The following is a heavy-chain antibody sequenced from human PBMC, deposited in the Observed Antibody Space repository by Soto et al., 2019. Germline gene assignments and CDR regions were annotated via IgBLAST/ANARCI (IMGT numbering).Heavy chain of an antibody. D-gene: IGHD2-21*02. Sequence: EVQLLESGGGLVQPGGSLRLSCAASGFTFSSYAMSWVRQAPGQGLEWVSAISGSGGSTYYADSVKGRFTISRDNSKNTLYLQMNSLRAEDTAVYYCAKDRPTMVVTARLIDYWGQGTLVTVSS. CDR1: GFTFSSYA. CDR3: AKDRPTMVVTARLIDY. J-gene: IGHJ4*02. V-gene: IGHV3-23*01. CDR2: ISGSGGST.